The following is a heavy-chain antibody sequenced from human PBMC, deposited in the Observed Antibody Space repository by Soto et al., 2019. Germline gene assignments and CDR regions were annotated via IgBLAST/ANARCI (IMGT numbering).Heavy chain of an antibody. Sequence: EVQLVESGGDLVQPGGSLRLSCVASGFTFNTYWMSWVRQAQGKGLEWVANIKEDGSDKYYVDSVKGRFTISRDNAKNLLYLQMNSLGAGDTAMYYCARFTRGSSGDYWGQGTLVTVSS. V-gene: IGHV3-7*01. CDR1: GFTFNTYW. D-gene: IGHD6-25*01. J-gene: IGHJ4*02. CDR3: ARFTRGSSGDY. CDR2: IKEDGSDK.